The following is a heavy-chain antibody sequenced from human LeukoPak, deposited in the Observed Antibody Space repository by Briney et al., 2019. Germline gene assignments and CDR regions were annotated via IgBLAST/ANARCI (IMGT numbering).Heavy chain of an antibody. CDR3: TRDRSRAEDY. V-gene: IGHV3-7*01. CDR2: INQGGSDK. Sequence: PGGSLRHSCAASGFTFSGHWMSWVRQAPGKGLEWVANINQGGSDKYYVDSVKGRFTISRDNANNLLYLQMNSLRGEDTAVYYCTRDRSRAEDYWGQGTLVTVSS. CDR1: GFTFSGHW. D-gene: IGHD1-14*01. J-gene: IGHJ4*02.